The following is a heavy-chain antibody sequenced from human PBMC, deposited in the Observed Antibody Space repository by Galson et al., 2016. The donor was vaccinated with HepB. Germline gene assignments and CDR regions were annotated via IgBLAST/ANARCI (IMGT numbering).Heavy chain of an antibody. Sequence: SETLSLTCTVSGGSISSYYWSWARQTPGKGLAWIGYMSYRGNINYNPSLKSRITISVDTSKNQFFLTLSSVTAADTAVYYCAKNLYNWSGPHYCGMDVWGQGTTVTVSS. CDR1: GGSISSYY. CDR3: AKNLYNWSGPHYCGMDV. D-gene: IGHD1-1*01. V-gene: IGHV4-59*01. CDR2: MSYRGNI. J-gene: IGHJ6*02.